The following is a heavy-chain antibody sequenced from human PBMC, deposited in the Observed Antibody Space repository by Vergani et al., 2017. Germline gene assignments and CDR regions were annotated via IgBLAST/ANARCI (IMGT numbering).Heavy chain of an antibody. V-gene: IGHV4-59*11. CDR2: IHYSENT. J-gene: IGHJ6*03. D-gene: IGHD3-3*01. CDR1: FDSIRNLN. Sequence: QVQLQESGPGLVKSSETLSLTCSVSFDSIRNLNCNWIRQPPGKGLEWIGSIHYSENTNYNPSLKTRVTISVDTSKNQFSLKLSSVTAADTAVYYCARVQELYDFWSGYRVRYYYYMDVWGKGTTVTVSS. CDR3: ARVQELYDFWSGYRVRYYYYMDV.